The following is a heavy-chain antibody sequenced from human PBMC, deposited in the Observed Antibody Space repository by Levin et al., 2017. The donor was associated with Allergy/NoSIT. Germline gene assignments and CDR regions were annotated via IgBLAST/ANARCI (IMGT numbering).Heavy chain of an antibody. D-gene: IGHD3-10*01. CDR3: AASVLLWFGSLTPPDY. V-gene: IGHV1-24*01. CDR2: FDPEDGET. J-gene: IGHJ4*02. Sequence: ASVKVSCKVSGYTLTELSMHWVRQAPGKGLEWMGGFDPEDGETIYAQKFQGRVTMTEDTSTDTAYMELSSLRSEDTAVYYCAASVLLWFGSLTPPDYWGQGTLVTVSS. CDR1: GYTLTELS.